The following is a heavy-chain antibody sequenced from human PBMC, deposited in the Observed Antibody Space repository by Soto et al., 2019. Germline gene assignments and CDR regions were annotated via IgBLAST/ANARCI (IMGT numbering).Heavy chain of an antibody. CDR1: GGSISSSNW. Sequence: SETLSLTCAVSGGSISSSNWWSWVRQPPGKGLEWIGEIYHSGSTNYNPSLKSRVTISVDKSKNQFSLKLSSVTAADTAVYYCARRRYNDFWSGYNNWFDPLGQGTLVTVSP. CDR3: ARRRYNDFWSGYNNWFDP. D-gene: IGHD3-3*01. J-gene: IGHJ5*02. CDR2: IYHSGST. V-gene: IGHV4-4*02.